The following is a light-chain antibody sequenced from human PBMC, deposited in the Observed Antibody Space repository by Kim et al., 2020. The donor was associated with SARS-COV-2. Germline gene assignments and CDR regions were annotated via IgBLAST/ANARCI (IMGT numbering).Light chain of an antibody. V-gene: IGLV3-1*01. CDR3: QAWDSSSWV. CDR1: KLGDKY. Sequence: SGSPGQTASINCSGDKLGDKYACWYQQKPGQSPVLVIYQDSKRPSGIPERFSGSNSGNTATLSISGTQAMDEADYYCQAWDSSSWVFGGGTKLTVL. CDR2: QDS. J-gene: IGLJ3*02.